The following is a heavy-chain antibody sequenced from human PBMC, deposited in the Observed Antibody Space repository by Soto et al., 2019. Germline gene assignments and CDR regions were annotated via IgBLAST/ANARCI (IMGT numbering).Heavy chain of an antibody. J-gene: IGHJ5*02. V-gene: IGHV1-18*01. CDR2: ISAYNGNT. Sequence: ASVKVSCKASGYTFTSYGISWVRQSPVQWLEWMGWISAYNGNTNYAQKLQGRVTMTTDTSTSTAYMELRSLRSDDTAVYYCARAHRQWLVFDPWGQGTLVTVSS. D-gene: IGHD6-19*01. CDR1: GYTFTSYG. CDR3: ARAHRQWLVFDP.